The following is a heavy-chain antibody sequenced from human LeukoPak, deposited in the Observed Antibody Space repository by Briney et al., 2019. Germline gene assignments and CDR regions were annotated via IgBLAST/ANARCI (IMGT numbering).Heavy chain of an antibody. CDR1: GGSINRGDYY. CDR3: ARNIQLVVRSGFDL. J-gene: IGHJ3*01. CDR2: IYYSGST. Sequence: SQTLSLTCTVSGGSINRGDYYCSWIRQPPGKGLEWIGYIYYSGSTYYNPSLTSRATISIDTSKNQFSLKLSSVTAADTAVYYCARNIQLVVRSGFDLWGQGTMVTVSS. D-gene: IGHD1-1*01. V-gene: IGHV4-30-4*08.